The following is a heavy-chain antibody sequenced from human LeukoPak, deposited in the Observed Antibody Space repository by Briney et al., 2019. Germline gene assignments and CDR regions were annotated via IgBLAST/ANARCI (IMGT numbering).Heavy chain of an antibody. CDR3: ARDHSGGWYAVLDY. Sequence: GGSLRLSCAASGFTFSSYEMNWVRQAPGKGLEWVANINQDGSEKYYVDSVKGRFTISRDSAKNSLYLQMHSLRADDTAVYYCARDHSGGWYAVLDYWGQGTLVTVSS. D-gene: IGHD6-19*01. J-gene: IGHJ4*02. CDR2: INQDGSEK. CDR1: GFTFSSYE. V-gene: IGHV3-7*03.